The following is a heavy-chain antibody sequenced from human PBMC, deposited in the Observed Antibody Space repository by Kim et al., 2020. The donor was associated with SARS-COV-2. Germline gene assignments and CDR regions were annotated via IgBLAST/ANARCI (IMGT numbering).Heavy chain of an antibody. CDR2: INHSGST. D-gene: IGHD1-26*01. J-gene: IGHJ4*02. CDR3: ARVRGGGYLGTPFDY. V-gene: IGHV4-34*01. CDR1: GGSFSGYY. Sequence: SETLSLTCAVYGGSFSGYYWSWIRQPPGKGLEWIGEINHSGSTNYNPSLKSRVTISVDTSKNQFSLKLRSVTAADTAVYYCARVRGGGYLGTPFDYWGQGTLVTVSS.